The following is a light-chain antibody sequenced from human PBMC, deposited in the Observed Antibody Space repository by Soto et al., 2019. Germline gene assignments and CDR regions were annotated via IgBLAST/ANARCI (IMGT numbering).Light chain of an antibody. V-gene: IGLV2-23*01. Sequence: QSVLTQPASVPGSPGQSITISCTGTSSDVGSYNLVSWYQQHPGKAPKLMIYEGSKRPSGVSNRFSGSKSGNTASLTISGLQAEDEADYYCCSYAGSTFGGGTKLTVL. CDR2: EGS. J-gene: IGLJ2*01. CDR3: CSYAGST. CDR1: SSDVGSYNL.